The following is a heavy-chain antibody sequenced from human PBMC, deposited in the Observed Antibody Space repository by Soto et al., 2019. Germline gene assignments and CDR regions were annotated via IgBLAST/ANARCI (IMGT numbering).Heavy chain of an antibody. Sequence: SETLSLTCTVSGGSISSGDYYWSWIRQPPGKGLEWIGYIYYSGSTYYNPSLKSRVTISVDTSKNQFSLKLSSVTAADTAVYYCARDRGQYYDSSGYYWPSHFDYWGQGTLVTVSS. CDR2: IYYSGST. V-gene: IGHV4-30-4*01. CDR3: ARDRGQYYDSSGYYWPSHFDY. J-gene: IGHJ4*02. D-gene: IGHD3-22*01. CDR1: GGSISSGDYY.